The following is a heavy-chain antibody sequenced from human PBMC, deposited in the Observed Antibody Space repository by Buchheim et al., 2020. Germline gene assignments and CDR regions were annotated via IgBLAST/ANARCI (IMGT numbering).Heavy chain of an antibody. CDR1: GFTFSSYA. CDR3: ARAGAVVVVVAATTGNWFDP. V-gene: IGHV3-30*04. Sequence: QVQLVESGGGVVQPGRSLRLSCAASGFTFSSYAMHWVRQAPGKGLEWVAVISYDGSNKYYADSVKGRFTISRDNSKNKLYLQMNSLRAEDTAVYYCARAGAVVVVVAATTGNWFDPWGQGTL. CDR2: ISYDGSNK. D-gene: IGHD2-15*01. J-gene: IGHJ5*02.